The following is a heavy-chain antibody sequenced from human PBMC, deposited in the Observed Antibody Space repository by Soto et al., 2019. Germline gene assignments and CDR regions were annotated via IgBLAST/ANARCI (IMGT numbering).Heavy chain of an antibody. CDR1: GGSFSGYY. CDR2: INHSGST. Sequence: PSETLSLTCAVYGGSFSGYYWSWIRQPPGKWLEWIGEINHSGSTNYNPSLKSRVTISVDTSKNQFSLKLSSVTAADTAVYYCARGVLRYFDWLFLYYYGMDVWGQGTTVTVS. D-gene: IGHD3-9*01. CDR3: ARGVLRYFDWLFLYYYGMDV. J-gene: IGHJ6*02. V-gene: IGHV4-34*01.